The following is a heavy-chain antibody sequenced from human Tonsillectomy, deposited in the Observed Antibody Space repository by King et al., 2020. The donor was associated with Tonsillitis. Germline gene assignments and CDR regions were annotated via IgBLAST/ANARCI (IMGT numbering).Heavy chain of an antibody. D-gene: IGHD3-22*01. CDR3: ARGGATDYYANSGSDAFDI. J-gene: IGHJ3*02. Sequence: VQLQESGPGLVKPSETLSLTCTVSGGSISSYYWSWIRQPPGKGLEWIGYIYYSGSTNYNPSLKSRVTISVDTSKNQFSLKLSSVTAADTAVYYCARGGATDYYANSGSDAFDIWGQGTMVTVSS. CDR2: IYYSGST. CDR1: GGSISSYY. V-gene: IGHV4-59*01.